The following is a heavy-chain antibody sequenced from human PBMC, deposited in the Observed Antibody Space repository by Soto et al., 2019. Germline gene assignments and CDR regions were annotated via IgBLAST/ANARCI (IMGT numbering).Heavy chain of an antibody. CDR3: TTDHHSSSWYAFDI. CDR2: IKSKTDGGTT. J-gene: IGHJ3*02. V-gene: IGHV3-15*01. D-gene: IGHD6-13*01. CDR1: GFTFTRYS. Sequence: GSLRLSCAASGFTFTRYSMNWVRQAPGKGLEWVGRIKSKTDGGTTDYAAPVKGRFTISRDDSKNTLYLQMNSLKTEDTAVYYCTTDHHSSSWYAFDIWGQGTMVTVSS.